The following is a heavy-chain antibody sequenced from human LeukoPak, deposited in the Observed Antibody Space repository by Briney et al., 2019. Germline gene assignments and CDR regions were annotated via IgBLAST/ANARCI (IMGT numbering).Heavy chain of an antibody. CDR3: ARDLGYNSAS. Sequence: GGSLRLSCAASGCTLSSYWMHWVRQVPGKGLVWVSHINHDGSSTNYADSVKGRFTISRDNAKNTLYLQMNSLTAEDTAVYYCARDLGYNSASWGQGTLVTVSS. D-gene: IGHD5-18*01. V-gene: IGHV3-74*01. J-gene: IGHJ5*02. CDR1: GCTLSSYW. CDR2: INHDGSST.